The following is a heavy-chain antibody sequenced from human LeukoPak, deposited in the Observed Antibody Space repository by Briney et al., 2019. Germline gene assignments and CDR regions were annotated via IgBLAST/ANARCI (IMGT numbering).Heavy chain of an antibody. J-gene: IGHJ4*02. Sequence: PGGSLRLSWAASGFTFSSYWMHWVRQAPGKGLVWVSGINTDGTTTSYADSVKGRFTISRDNAKNTLYLQMNSLRADDTAMYYCATSRSFDYWGQGTLVTVSS. CDR1: GFTFSSYW. V-gene: IGHV3-74*01. CDR3: ATSRSFDY. CDR2: INTDGTTT. D-gene: IGHD3-16*01.